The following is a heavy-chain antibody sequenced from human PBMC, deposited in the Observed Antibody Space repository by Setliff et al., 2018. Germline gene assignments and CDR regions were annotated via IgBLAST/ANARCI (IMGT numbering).Heavy chain of an antibody. V-gene: IGHV1-58*01. D-gene: IGHD2-15*01. Sequence: SVKVSCTASGFTFSSSTVQWVRQARGQCLEWIGWIVVGSGNTNYAQKFQERVTITRDMSTNTAYMELSSLRSDDTAVYYCAAERYSGGSCCWFDPWGQGTLVTVSS. CDR3: AAERYSGGSCCWFDP. J-gene: IGHJ5*02. CDR2: IVVGSGNT. CDR1: GFTFSSST.